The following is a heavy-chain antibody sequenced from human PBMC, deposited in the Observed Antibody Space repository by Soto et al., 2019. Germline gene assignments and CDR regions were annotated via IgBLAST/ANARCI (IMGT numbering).Heavy chain of an antibody. D-gene: IGHD3-3*01. CDR1: GYTFTGYY. V-gene: IGHV1-2*04. CDR3: ARDGDVRFLEWPTTYYGMDV. Sequence: ASVKVSCKASGYTFTGYYMHWVRQAPGQGLEWMGWINPNSGGTNYAQKFQGWVTMTRDTSISTAYMEPSRLRSDDTAVYYCARDGDVRFLEWPTTYYGMDVWGQGTTVTVSS. CDR2: INPNSGGT. J-gene: IGHJ6*02.